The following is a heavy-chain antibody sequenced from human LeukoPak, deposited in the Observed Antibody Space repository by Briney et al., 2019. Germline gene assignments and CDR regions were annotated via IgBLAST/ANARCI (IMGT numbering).Heavy chain of an antibody. CDR2: IYYSGST. D-gene: IGHD6-19*01. CDR1: GGSISSYY. CDR3: AREHMGWAHSRVASDI. Sequence: SETLSLTCTVSGGSISSYYWSWIRQPPGKGLEWIGYIYYSGSTNYNPSLKSRVTISVDTSKNQFSLKLSSVTAADTAVYYCAREHMGWAHSRVASDIWGQGTMVTVSS. V-gene: IGHV4-59*01. J-gene: IGHJ3*02.